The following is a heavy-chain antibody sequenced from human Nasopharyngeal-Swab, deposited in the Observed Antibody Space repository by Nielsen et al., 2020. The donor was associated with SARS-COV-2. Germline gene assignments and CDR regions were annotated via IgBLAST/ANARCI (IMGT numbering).Heavy chain of an antibody. CDR2: IYYSGST. J-gene: IGHJ6*02. D-gene: IGHD3-16*01. Sequence: WIRQPPGKGLEWIGYIYYSGSTNYNPSLKSRVTISVDTSKNQFSLKLSSVTAAGTAVYYCARVEGGFYRPYYYGMDVWGQGTTVTVSS. V-gene: IGHV4-59*01. CDR3: ARVEGGFYRPYYYGMDV.